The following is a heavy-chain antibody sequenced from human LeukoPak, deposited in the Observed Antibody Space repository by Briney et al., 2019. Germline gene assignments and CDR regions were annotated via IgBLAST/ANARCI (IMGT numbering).Heavy chain of an antibody. CDR2: ISGSGGST. J-gene: IGHJ4*02. CDR3: AKAGHIVVVTAYYFDY. CDR1: GFTFSSYA. V-gene: IGHV3-23*01. Sequence: PGGSLRLSCAASGFTFSSYAMSWVRQAPGKGLEWVSAISGSGGSTYYADSVKGRFTISRDNSKNTLYLQMNSLRAEDTAVYYCAKAGHIVVVTAYYFDYWGQGTLVTVSS. D-gene: IGHD2-21*02.